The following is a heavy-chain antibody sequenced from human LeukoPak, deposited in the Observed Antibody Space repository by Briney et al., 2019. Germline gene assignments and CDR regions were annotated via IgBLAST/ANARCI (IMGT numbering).Heavy chain of an antibody. CDR2: ISNSGTYI. V-gene: IGHV3-21*01. CDR3: ARDRRPYYDSSGYYPHGMDV. J-gene: IGHJ6*02. Sequence: PGGSLRLSCAASGFTFSTYNLNWVRQAPGKGLEWVSSISNSGTYIYYADSVKGRFTISRDNAKNSLFLQMNSLGAEDTAVYYCARDRRPYYDSSGYYPHGMDVWGQGTTVTVSS. CDR1: GFTFSTYN. D-gene: IGHD3-22*01.